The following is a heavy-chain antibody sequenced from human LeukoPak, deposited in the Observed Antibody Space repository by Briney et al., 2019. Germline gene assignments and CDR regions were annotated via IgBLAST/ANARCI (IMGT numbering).Heavy chain of an antibody. CDR3: ARLRWPRGGRSSFDY. CDR2: VNPDDSDT. V-gene: IGHV5-51*01. J-gene: IGHJ4*02. Sequence: GESLKISCKGSGYSFTSHWIGWVRQMPGKGLEWMGIVNPDDSDTIYSPSFQGQVTISADETITTAYLQWSSLKASDTAMYYCARLRWPRGGRSSFDYWGQGALVTVSS. D-gene: IGHD3-10*01. CDR1: GYSFTSHW.